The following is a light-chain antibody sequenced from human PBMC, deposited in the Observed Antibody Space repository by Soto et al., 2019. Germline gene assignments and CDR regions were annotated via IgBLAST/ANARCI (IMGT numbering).Light chain of an antibody. CDR1: QSVRSN. V-gene: IGKV3-20*01. J-gene: IGKJ4*01. CDR3: QQYGSLLPGLT. CDR2: GAS. Sequence: EIVMTQSPATLSVSPGERATLAFMASQSVRSNLAWYQQTPGQAPRLLIYGASSRATGIPDRFSGSGSGTDFSLTISRLEPEDFAVYYCQQYGSLLPGLTFGGGTKVDIK.